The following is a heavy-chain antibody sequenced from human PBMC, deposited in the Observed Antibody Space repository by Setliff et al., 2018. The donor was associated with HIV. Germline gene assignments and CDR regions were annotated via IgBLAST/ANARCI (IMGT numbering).Heavy chain of an antibody. D-gene: IGHD1-26*01. J-gene: IGHJ6*03. CDR3: ARDRGVYYYYYYMDV. CDR1: GFTVSSSY. V-gene: IGHV3-66*02. Sequence: GGSLRLSCEASGFTVSSSYMAWVRQAPGKGLEWVSTIYSDGSTYHRDSVKGRFTLSRDNSKNTVYLQVGSLRPDDTAMYYCARDRGVYYYYYYMDVWGKGTTVTVSS. CDR2: IYSDGST.